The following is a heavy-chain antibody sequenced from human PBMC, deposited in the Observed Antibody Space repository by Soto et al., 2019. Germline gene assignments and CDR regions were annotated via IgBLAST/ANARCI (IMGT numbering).Heavy chain of an antibody. CDR2: ISSSSRYT. CDR1: GFTFSDYY. CDR3: AKRVAAAGNWFDP. J-gene: IGHJ5*02. V-gene: IGHV3-11*03. Sequence: GGSLRLSCAASGFTFSDYYMSWIRQAPGKGLEWVSYISSSSRYTNYADSVKGRFTISKDNAKKSLYLQMSSLRVEDTAVYYCAKRVAAAGNWFDPWGQGTLVTVS. D-gene: IGHD6-13*01.